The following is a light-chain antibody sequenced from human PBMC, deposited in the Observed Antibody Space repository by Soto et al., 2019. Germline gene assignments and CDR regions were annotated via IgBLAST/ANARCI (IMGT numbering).Light chain of an antibody. Sequence: QSALTQPPSASGSPGQSVTISCTGTSSDVGAYNYVSWYQQHPGKAPKLMIYEVTKRPSGVPDRFSGSKSGNTASLTVSGLQAEDEADYYCSSYADSISVLXGGGTKLTVL. CDR1: SSDVGAYNY. J-gene: IGLJ3*02. CDR2: EVT. CDR3: SSYADSISVL. V-gene: IGLV2-8*01.